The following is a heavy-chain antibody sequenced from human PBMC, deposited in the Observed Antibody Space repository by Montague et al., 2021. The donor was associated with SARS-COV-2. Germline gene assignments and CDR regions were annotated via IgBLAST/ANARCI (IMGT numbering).Heavy chain of an antibody. D-gene: IGHD3-10*01. CDR3: AAATYGSIAY. V-gene: IGHV3-9*01. J-gene: IGHJ4*02. CDR2: INWNGNSR. CDR1: GFTFPDYA. Sequence: RLSCAASGFTFPDYAMHWVRQAPGKGLEWVSGINWNGNSRGYADSVKGRFTISRDNAANSLFLQKSSLRPEDTALYYCAAATYGSIAYWGQGNLVTVSS.